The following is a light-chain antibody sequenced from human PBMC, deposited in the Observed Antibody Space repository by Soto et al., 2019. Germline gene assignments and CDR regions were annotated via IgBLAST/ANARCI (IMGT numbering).Light chain of an antibody. V-gene: IGKV3-11*01. CDR3: QQRSNWPVT. Sequence: EIVLTQSPATLSLSPGQRFTLSCRASQSIRTLLAWYQQKPGQAPRLLIYDASSRATGIPARFSGSGSGTDFTLTISSLGPEDSAVYYCQQRSNWPVTFGQGTRLEIK. J-gene: IGKJ5*01. CDR2: DAS. CDR1: QSIRTL.